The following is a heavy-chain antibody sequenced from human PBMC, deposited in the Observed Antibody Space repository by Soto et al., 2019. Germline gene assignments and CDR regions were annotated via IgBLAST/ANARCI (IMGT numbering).Heavy chain of an antibody. CDR2: IIPIFGTA. D-gene: IGHD6-13*01. J-gene: IGHJ5*02. Sequence: QVQLVQSGAEVKKPGSSVKVSCKASGGTFSSYAISWVRQAPGQGLEWMGGIIPIFGTANYAQKFQGRVTMTADESTSTAYMERSSRRSEDRAVYYWASCRQQLTGGWFAPWGQGTLVTVSS. CDR3: ASCRQQLTGGWFAP. CDR1: GGTFSSYA. V-gene: IGHV1-69*12.